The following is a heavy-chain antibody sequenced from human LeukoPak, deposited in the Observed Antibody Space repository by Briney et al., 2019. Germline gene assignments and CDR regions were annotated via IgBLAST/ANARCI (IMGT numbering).Heavy chain of an antibody. J-gene: IGHJ4*02. CDR2: VNTDGTTT. V-gene: IGHV3-74*01. Sequence: GGSLRLSCAASEFTFSWFWMHWVRQAPGMGLVWVSRVNTDGTTTNYADSVKGRFTISRDNAKNTLYLQMNSLRVEDTAVYFCARSYSYYHDSSGPEFWGQGTLVTVSS. CDR1: EFTFSWFW. CDR3: ARSYSYYHDSSGPEF. D-gene: IGHD3-22*01.